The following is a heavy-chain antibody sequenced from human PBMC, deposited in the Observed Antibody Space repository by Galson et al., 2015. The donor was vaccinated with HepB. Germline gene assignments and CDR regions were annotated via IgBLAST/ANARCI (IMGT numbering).Heavy chain of an antibody. V-gene: IGHV1-69*13. CDR2: IIPIFGIA. CDR3: ARDLLATTVASDAFDI. D-gene: IGHD4-17*01. CDR1: GGTFSSYA. Sequence: SVKVSCKASGGTFSSYAISWVRQAPGQGLEWMGGIIPIFGIANYAQMFQGRVTITADESTSTAYMELSSLRSEDTAVYYCARDLLATTVASDAFDIWGQGTVVTVSP. J-gene: IGHJ3*02.